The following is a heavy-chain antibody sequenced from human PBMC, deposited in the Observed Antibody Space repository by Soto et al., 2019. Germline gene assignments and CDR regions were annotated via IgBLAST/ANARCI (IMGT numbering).Heavy chain of an antibody. J-gene: IGHJ4*02. Sequence: EVQLLESGGGLVQPGGSLRLTCVGSGFTFRNQDMRWVRQAPGKGLEWVSGISGRGGVTYYADSVKGRFTISSDNSKNTLYLQMNNLRANDTAVYYCAKDRQFRSYYESAGHYNDWGQGTLVTVSS. V-gene: IGHV3-23*01. D-gene: IGHD3-22*01. CDR3: AKDRQFRSYYESAGHYND. CDR1: GFTFRNQD. CDR2: ISGRGGVT.